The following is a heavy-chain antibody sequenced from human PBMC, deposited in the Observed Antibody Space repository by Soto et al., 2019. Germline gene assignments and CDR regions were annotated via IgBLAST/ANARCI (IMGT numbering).Heavy chain of an antibody. V-gene: IGHV5-51*01. J-gene: IGHJ6*02. D-gene: IGHD3-22*01. Sequence: GESLKISCKCSGNSFTSYWIGWVRQMPGKGMEWMGIINPGDSDTRYSPSFQGQVTISVDKSISTAYLQWRTLKASDTAMYYCARALSGYYDSNGYWRVWGMDVWGQGTTVTVSS. CDR1: GNSFTSYW. CDR3: ARALSGYYDSNGYWRVWGMDV. CDR2: INPGDSDT.